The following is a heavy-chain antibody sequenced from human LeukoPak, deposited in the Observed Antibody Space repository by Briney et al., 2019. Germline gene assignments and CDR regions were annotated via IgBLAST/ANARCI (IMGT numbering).Heavy chain of an antibody. D-gene: IGHD5-18*01. CDR1: GFTFSSYA. V-gene: IGHV3-23*01. Sequence: GGSLRLSCAASGFTFSSYAMSWVRQAPGKGLEWVSAISGSGGSTYYADSVKGRFTISRDNSKNTLYLQMNSLRAEDTAVYYSANHLGQQLWFYAGPDAFDIWGQGTMVTVSS. CDR2: ISGSGGST. J-gene: IGHJ3*02. CDR3: ANHLGQQLWFYAGPDAFDI.